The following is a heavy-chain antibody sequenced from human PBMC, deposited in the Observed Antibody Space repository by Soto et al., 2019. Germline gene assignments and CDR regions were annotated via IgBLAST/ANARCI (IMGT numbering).Heavy chain of an antibody. CDR1: GFTFSSYA. J-gene: IGHJ4*02. D-gene: IGHD1-26*01. CDR3: ARGGSYYPADFDY. V-gene: IGHV3-30-3*01. Sequence: QVQLVESGGGVVQPGRSLRLSCAASGFTFSSYAMHWVRQAPGKGLEWVAVISYDGSYKYYADSVKGRFTISRDNSKNTLYLQMNSLRAEDTAVYYCARGGSYYPADFDYWGQGTLVTVSS. CDR2: ISYDGSYK.